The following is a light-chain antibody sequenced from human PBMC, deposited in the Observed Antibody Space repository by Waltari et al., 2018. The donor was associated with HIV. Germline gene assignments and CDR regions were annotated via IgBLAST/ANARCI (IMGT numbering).Light chain of an antibody. CDR2: DVS. CDR1: SSDIGAYNY. Sequence: QSALTQPASVSGSPGQSITITCTGTSSDIGAYNYVSWYQQHPGKAPKLIIYDVSNRPSGVSNRFSGSKSGNTASLTISGLQAEDEADYYCTSYIQPTTRVFGGGTKLTGL. V-gene: IGLV2-14*01. J-gene: IGLJ2*01. CDR3: TSYIQPTTRV.